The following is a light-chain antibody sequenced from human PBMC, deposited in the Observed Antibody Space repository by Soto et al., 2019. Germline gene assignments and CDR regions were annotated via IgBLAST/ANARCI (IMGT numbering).Light chain of an antibody. CDR3: QQLNSYLYT. CDR1: QGISSY. V-gene: IGKV1-9*01. J-gene: IGKJ2*01. CDR2: AAS. Sequence: DLQLTQSPSFLSASVGDRVTITCRASQGISSYLAWYQQKPGKAPKLLIYAASTLQSGVPSRFSGSGSGTEFPLTISSLQPEDFATYYCQQLNSYLYTFGQGTKLEIK.